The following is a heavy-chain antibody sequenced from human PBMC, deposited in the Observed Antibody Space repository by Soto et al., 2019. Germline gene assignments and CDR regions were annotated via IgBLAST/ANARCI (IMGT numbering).Heavy chain of an antibody. Sequence: EVQLVESGGGLVKPGGSLRLSCAASGFTFSSYSMNWVRQAPGKGLEWVSSISSSSSYIYYADSVKGRFTISRDNAKNSLDLQMNSLRAEATAVYYCARVIVVVPSARYYYGMDVWGHGTTVTVSS. D-gene: IGHD2-2*01. CDR1: GFTFSSYS. J-gene: IGHJ6*02. CDR2: ISSSSSYI. CDR3: ARVIVVVPSARYYYGMDV. V-gene: IGHV3-21*01.